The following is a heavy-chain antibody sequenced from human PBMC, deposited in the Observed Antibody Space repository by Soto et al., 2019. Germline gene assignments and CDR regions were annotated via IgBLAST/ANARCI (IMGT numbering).Heavy chain of an antibody. CDR1: GGSFSGYY. J-gene: IGHJ4*02. Sequence: QVQLQQWGAGLLKPSETLSLTCAVYGGSFSGYYWSWIRQPPGKGLAWIGEINHIGSTNYNPCLTSRLSRSVDTTKTQCCRKVSSVSTADSAVYYCARAAPRYCSGGSCYSGSDYWGQGTLVTVSS. CDR2: INHIGST. V-gene: IGHV4-34*01. D-gene: IGHD2-15*01. CDR3: ARAAPRYCSGGSCYSGSDY.